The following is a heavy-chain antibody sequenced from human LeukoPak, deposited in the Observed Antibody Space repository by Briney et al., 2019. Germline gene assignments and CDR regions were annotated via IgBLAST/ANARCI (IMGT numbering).Heavy chain of an antibody. V-gene: IGHV3-30*18. CDR1: GFTFCSYG. Sequence: PGRSLRLSCAAYGFTFCSYGMHWVRQAPGKGLKWVAVISYDGSNKCYADSVKGRFTISRDNSKNTLYLQMNSLRAEDTAVYYCAKAHWGLYDSSGYYYFHWGQGTLVTVSS. D-gene: IGHD3-22*01. J-gene: IGHJ4*02. CDR3: AKAHWGLYDSSGYYYFH. CDR2: ISYDGSNK.